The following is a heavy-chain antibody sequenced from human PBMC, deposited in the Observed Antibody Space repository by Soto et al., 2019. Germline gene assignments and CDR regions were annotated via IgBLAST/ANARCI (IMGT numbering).Heavy chain of an antibody. CDR3: VRSGSDF. CDR2: ISSVCNNI. CDR1: GFTFNNQS. J-gene: IGHJ4*02. Sequence: EVQLVESGGGFVQPGGSLRLSCVVSGFTFNNQSMNWIRQAPGKGLEWVSYISSVCNNIKYAGSVKGRFTISRDNARNTLYLQMNSLRDEDTAMYYCVRSGSDFWGQGTLVTVSS. V-gene: IGHV3-48*02.